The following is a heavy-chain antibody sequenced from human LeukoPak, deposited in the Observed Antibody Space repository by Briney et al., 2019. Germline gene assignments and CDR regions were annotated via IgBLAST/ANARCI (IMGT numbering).Heavy chain of an antibody. CDR2: INSDGSTT. V-gene: IGHV3-74*01. CDR1: RFTLSSYW. J-gene: IGHJ5*02. CDR3: TRRVSATRWFDP. Sequence: GGSLRLSCAASRFTLSSYWMHWVRQAPGKGLVWVSRINSDGSTTNYADSVKGRFTISRDNAENTMYLQMNSLRVEDTAVYYCTRRVSATRWFDPWGQGTRVTVSS. D-gene: IGHD2-15*01.